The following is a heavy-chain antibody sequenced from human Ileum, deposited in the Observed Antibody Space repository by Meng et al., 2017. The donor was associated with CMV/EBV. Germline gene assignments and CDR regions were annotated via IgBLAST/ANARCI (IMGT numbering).Heavy chain of an antibody. CDR2: IHYSGGT. Sequence: QVQLQESGPRVVKPSGTLFLTCTVSGDSIKNYYWTWLRQPAGKGLEWLGRIHYSGGTDDNPSLKSRVTLSIDTSKNQLSLKIYSVTAADTAVYYCARAGARGVPVDLWGQGTLVTVSS. J-gene: IGHJ4*02. CDR1: GDSIKNYY. CDR3: ARAGARGVPVDL. D-gene: IGHD3-10*01. V-gene: IGHV4-4*07.